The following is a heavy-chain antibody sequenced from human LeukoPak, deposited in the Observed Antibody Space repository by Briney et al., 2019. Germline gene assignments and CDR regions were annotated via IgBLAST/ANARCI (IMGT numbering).Heavy chain of an antibody. CDR1: GFTLSSSA. D-gene: IGHD3-16*01. V-gene: IGHV3-23*01. CDR2: ISGSGGST. J-gene: IGHJ4*02. Sequence: GSLRLSCAASGFTLSSSAMTWVRPAPGKGLEWVSAISGSGGSTYYADSVKGRFTISRDSSKNTVYLQMNSLRVEDTAVYYCARLPRGDYWGQGTLVTVSS. CDR3: ARLPRGDY.